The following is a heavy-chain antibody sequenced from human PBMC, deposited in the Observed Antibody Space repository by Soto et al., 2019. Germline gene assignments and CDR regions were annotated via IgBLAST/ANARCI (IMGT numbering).Heavy chain of an antibody. CDR2: IIPIFGTA. J-gene: IGHJ3*01. Sequence: SVKVSCKASGYTFTSYGISWVRQAPGQGLEWMGGIIPIFGTANYAQKFQGRVTITADESTSTAYMELSSLRSEDTAVYYCARDLDPGYAFDCWGQGTMVTVSS. CDR3: ARDLDPGYAFDC. CDR1: GYTFTSYG. V-gene: IGHV1-69*13.